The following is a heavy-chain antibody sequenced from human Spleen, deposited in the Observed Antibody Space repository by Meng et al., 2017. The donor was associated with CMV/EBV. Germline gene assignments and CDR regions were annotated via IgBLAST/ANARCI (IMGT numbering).Heavy chain of an antibody. D-gene: IGHD2-2*02. CDR2: ISNSGATI. J-gene: IGHJ6*02. CDR3: ARGDCTSTNCYKRLYYYYNGMDV. Sequence: GGSLRLSCTASGFTFSDHYLSWIRQAPGKGLEWVSDISNSGATIYYADSVKGRFTISRDNAKNSLYLQMNSLRADDTALYYCARGDCTSTNCYKRLYYYYNGMDVWGQGTTVTVSS. CDR1: GFTFSDHY. V-gene: IGHV3-11*01.